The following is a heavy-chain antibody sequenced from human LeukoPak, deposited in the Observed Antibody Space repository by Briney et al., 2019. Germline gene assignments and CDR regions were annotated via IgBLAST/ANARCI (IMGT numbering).Heavy chain of an antibody. V-gene: IGHV3-21*01. Sequence: GGSLRLSCAASGFTFSNFAMTWVRQAPGKGLEWVSSIVGSSSTYYADSLKGRFTISRDNAKNSLYLQMNSLRAEDTAVYYWARIEVASRRDYWGQGTLVTVSS. CDR1: GFTFSNFA. D-gene: IGHD3-22*01. CDR3: ARIEVASRRDY. CDR2: IVGSSST. J-gene: IGHJ4*02.